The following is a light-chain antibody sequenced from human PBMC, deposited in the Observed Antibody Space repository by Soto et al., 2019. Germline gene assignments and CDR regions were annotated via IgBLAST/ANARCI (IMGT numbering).Light chain of an antibody. CDR2: WAS. Sequence: DIVMTQSPDSLAVSLGEGATINCKSSQSVLYSTNNKKYLAWFQQKAGQPPKLLMYWASTRESGVPDRFRGSGSGTDFTLTITSLQAEDVSVYYCQQYYSTPFTFGPGTKVDIK. CDR3: QQYYSTPFT. J-gene: IGKJ3*01. V-gene: IGKV4-1*01. CDR1: QSVLYSTNNKKY.